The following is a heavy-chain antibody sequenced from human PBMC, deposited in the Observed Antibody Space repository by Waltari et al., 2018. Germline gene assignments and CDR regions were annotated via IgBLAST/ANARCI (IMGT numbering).Heavy chain of an antibody. CDR2: IINNGDSS. V-gene: IGHV3-23*01. CDR3: ARDECTGGDCYSHFHY. CDR1: GFPFSNYA. J-gene: IGHJ4*02. D-gene: IGHD2-21*02. Sequence: EVHLLESGGGLIRPGGSRRRSCGASGFPFSNYALSGVRQAPGKGLEWVSGIINNGDSSFSADSVKGRFTISRDNSKNTLYLQMENLRGEDTAVYYCARDECTGGDCYSHFHYWGQGTLVTVSS.